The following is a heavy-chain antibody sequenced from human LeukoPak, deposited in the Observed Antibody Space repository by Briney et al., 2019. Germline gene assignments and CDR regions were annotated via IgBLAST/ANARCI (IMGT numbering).Heavy chain of an antibody. CDR3: ARGRYDFWSGYSLNWFDP. J-gene: IGHJ5*02. V-gene: IGHV1-8*02. D-gene: IGHD3-3*01. Sequence: ASVKVSCKASGYTFTGYYMHWVRQATGQGLEWVGWMNPNSGNTGYAQKFQGRVTMTRNTSISTAYMELSSLRSEDTAVYYCARGRYDFWSGYSLNWFDPWGQGTLVTVSS. CDR1: GYTFTGYY. CDR2: MNPNSGNT.